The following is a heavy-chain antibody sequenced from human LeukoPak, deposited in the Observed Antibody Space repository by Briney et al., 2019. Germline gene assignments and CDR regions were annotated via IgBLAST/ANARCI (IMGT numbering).Heavy chain of an antibody. D-gene: IGHD3-10*01. CDR1: GFTFSSYH. J-gene: IGHJ4*02. CDR2: IWYDGSNK. Sequence: GRSLRLSCAASGFTFSSYHMHWVRQAPGKGLEWVAVIWYDGSNKYYADSVKGRFTISRDNFENTLYLQMNSLRAEDTAVYYCAGESPGSGKSYRTFDYWGQGTLVTVSS. CDR3: AGESPGSGKSYRTFDY. V-gene: IGHV3-33*01.